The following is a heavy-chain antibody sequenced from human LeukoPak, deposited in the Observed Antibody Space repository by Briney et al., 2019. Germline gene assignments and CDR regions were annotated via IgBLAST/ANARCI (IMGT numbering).Heavy chain of an antibody. CDR2: IFPSGGEI. Sequence: GGSLRLSCAASGFTFTNAWMIWARQPPGRGLEWVSSIFPSGGEIHYADSVRGRFTISRDNSKSTLSLQMNSLRAEDTAIYYCATYRQVLLPFESWGQGTLVTVSS. CDR3: ATYRQVLLPFES. CDR1: GFTFTNAW. V-gene: IGHV3-23*01. J-gene: IGHJ4*02. D-gene: IGHD2-8*02.